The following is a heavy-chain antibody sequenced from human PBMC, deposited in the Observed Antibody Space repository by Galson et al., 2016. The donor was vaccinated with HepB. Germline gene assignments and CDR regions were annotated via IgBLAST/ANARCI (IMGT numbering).Heavy chain of an antibody. CDR2: IDSSGHST. J-gene: IGHJ4*02. CDR1: EFTFSSYA. D-gene: IGHD2-15*01. CDR3: AKDFGRFCDSGSCFPLDC. V-gene: IGHV3-23*01. Sequence: SLRLSCAASEFTFSSYAMSWVRQAPGKGLEWVSAIDSSGHSTYYTDYVTGRFTISRDNSKNTLYLQMNSLRYEDTAVYYCAKDFGRFCDSGSCFPLDCWGPGTLVSVSS.